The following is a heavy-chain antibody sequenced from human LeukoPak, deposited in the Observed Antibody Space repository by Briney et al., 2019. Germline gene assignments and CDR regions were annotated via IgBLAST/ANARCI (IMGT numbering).Heavy chain of an antibody. D-gene: IGHD2-2*01. CDR1: GFTFSIYA. J-gene: IGHJ4*02. V-gene: IGHV3-23*01. CDR2: MGGNGDT. CDR3: AKGGGSTSWKIDY. Sequence: GGSLRLSCAASGFTFSIYAMNWVRQTPGKGLEWVSSMGGNGDTYYAGSVKGRFTISRDDSKNTLYLQMNSLRAEDSAIYYCAKGGGSTSWKIDYWGQGTLVTVSS.